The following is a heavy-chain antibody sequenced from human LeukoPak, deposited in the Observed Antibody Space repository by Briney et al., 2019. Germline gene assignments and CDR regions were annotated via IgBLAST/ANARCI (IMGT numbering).Heavy chain of an antibody. CDR2: IIPILGIA. CDR1: GGTFSSYT. J-gene: IGHJ6*03. Sequence: SVKVSCKASGGTFSSYTISWVRQAPGQGLEWMGRIIPILGIANYAQKFQGRVTITADKSTSTAYMELSSLRSEDTAVYYCAREKDFGVVISPRYYYYYMDVWGKGTTATVSS. D-gene: IGHD3-3*01. CDR3: AREKDFGVVISPRYYYYYMDV. V-gene: IGHV1-69*04.